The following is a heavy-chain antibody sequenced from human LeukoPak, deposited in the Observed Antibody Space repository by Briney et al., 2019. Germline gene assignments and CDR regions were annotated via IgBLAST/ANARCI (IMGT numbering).Heavy chain of an antibody. V-gene: IGHV3-11*03. J-gene: IGHJ4*02. CDR2: ISHSSGFT. Sequence: PGGSLRLSCAASGFTFSDYYMSWIRQAPGQGLEWVAYISHSSGFTNYADSVKGRFAISRDNAKNLLYPQMDSLRAEDTAIYYCAKLFKAYSSSWIDYWGQGNLVTVSS. CDR1: GFTFSDYY. CDR3: AKLFKAYSSSWIDY. D-gene: IGHD6-13*01.